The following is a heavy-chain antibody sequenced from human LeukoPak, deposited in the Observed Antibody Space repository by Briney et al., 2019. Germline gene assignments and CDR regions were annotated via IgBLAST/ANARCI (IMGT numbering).Heavy chain of an antibody. CDR2: ISSSGSTI. J-gene: IGHJ4*02. CDR3: AREGLLVYSYGYLLDY. D-gene: IGHD5-18*01. V-gene: IGHV3-11*04. CDR1: GFTFSDYY. Sequence: GGSLRLSCAASGFTFSDYYMSWIRQAPGKGLEWVSYISSSGSTIYYADSVKGRFTISRDNAKNSLYLQMNSLRAEDTAVYYCAREGLLVYSYGYLLDYWGQGTLVTVSS.